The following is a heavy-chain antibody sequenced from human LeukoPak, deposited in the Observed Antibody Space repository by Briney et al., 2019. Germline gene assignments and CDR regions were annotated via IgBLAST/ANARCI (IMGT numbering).Heavy chain of an antibody. CDR1: GFTFSSYS. CDR2: ISSSSSTI. D-gene: IGHD3-9*01. V-gene: IGHV3-48*01. Sequence: SGGSLRLSWAASGFTFSSYSMNWVRQAPGKGLEWISYISSSSSTIYYADSVKGRFTISRDNAKNSLYLQMNSLRAEDTAVYYCARIVTLNWFDPWGQGALVTVSS. CDR3: ARIVTLNWFDP. J-gene: IGHJ5*02.